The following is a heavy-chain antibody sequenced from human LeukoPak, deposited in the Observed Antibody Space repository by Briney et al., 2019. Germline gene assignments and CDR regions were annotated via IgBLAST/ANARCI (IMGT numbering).Heavy chain of an antibody. CDR3: ARTIAAAGTEGAFDI. V-gene: IGHV3-30*04. D-gene: IGHD6-13*01. CDR2: ISYDGSNK. CDR1: GFTFSGYA. J-gene: IGHJ3*02. Sequence: GGSLRLSCAASGFTFSGYAMHWVRQAPGKGLEWVAVISYDGSNKYYADSVKGRFTISRDNSKNTLYLQMNSLRAEDTAVYYCARTIAAAGTEGAFDIWGQGTMVTVSS.